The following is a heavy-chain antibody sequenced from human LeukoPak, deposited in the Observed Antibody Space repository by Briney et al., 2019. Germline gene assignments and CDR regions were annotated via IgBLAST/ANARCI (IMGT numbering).Heavy chain of an antibody. V-gene: IGHV3-30*04. D-gene: IGHD6-13*01. CDR1: GFTFSSYA. CDR2: ISYDGSNK. CDR3: ARARTAAGTHWDY. Sequence: PGGSLRLSCAASGFTFSSYAMHWVRQAPGKGLEWVAVISYDGSNKYYADSVKGRFTISRDNSKNTLYLQMNSLRAEDTAVYYCARARTAAGTHWDYWGQGTLVTVFS. J-gene: IGHJ4*02.